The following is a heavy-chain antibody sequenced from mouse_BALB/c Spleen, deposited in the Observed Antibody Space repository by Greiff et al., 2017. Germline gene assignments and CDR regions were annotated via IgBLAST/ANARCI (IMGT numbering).Heavy chain of an antibody. CDR3: ARGVYGYDDAMDY. CDR1: GYTFSSYW. D-gene: IGHD2-2*01. Sequence: VQLQQSGAELMKPGASVKISCKATGYTFSSYWIEWVKQRPGHGLEWIGEILPGSGSTNYNEKFKGKATFTADTSSNTAYMQLSSLTSEDSAVYYCARGVYGYDDAMDYWGQGTSVTVSS. V-gene: IGHV1-9*01. J-gene: IGHJ4*01. CDR2: ILPGSGST.